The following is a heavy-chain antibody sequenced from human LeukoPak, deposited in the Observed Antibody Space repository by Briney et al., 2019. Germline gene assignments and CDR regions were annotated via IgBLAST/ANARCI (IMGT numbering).Heavy chain of an antibody. CDR3: AREGTTSMAEDY. Sequence: GGSLRLSCAASGFTFSSYGMHWVRQASGKGLEWVAVISYDGSNKYYADSVKGRFTISRDNSKNSLYLQMNSLRAEDTAVYYCAREGTTSMAEDYWGQGTLVTVSS. V-gene: IGHV3-30*03. D-gene: IGHD6-6*01. CDR2: ISYDGSNK. J-gene: IGHJ4*02. CDR1: GFTFSSYG.